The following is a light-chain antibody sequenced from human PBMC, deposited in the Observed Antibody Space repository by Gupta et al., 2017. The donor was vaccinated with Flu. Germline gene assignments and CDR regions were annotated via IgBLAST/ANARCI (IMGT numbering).Light chain of an antibody. CDR3: GSYACSNKYV. Sequence: TNTCAGTSRDIGGCNYVSCDQQPPAKAPNLMFYEVSKRPAGVPDRFSGSKSGNTASLTVSGLQAEEEADYYCGSYACSNKYVFGTGTKVTVL. CDR1: SRDIGGCNY. J-gene: IGLJ1*01. V-gene: IGLV2-8*01. CDR2: EVS.